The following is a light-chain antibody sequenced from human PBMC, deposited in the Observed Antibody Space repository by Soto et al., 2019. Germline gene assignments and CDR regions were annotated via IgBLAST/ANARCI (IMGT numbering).Light chain of an antibody. V-gene: IGKV3-15*01. CDR2: GAS. J-gene: IGKJ5*01. CDR1: QSVSSN. Sequence: EIVMTQSPATLSVSPGERANLSCRASQSVSSNLAWSQQKPGQAPRLLIYGASTRATGIPARFSGSGSGTEFTLTISSLQSEDFAVYYCQQRSNWPITFGQGTRLEIK. CDR3: QQRSNWPIT.